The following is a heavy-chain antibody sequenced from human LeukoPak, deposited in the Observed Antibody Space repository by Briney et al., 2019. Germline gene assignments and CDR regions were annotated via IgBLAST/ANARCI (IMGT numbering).Heavy chain of an antibody. CDR3: ARDPYSGSYYAYYYYYMDV. CDR2: ITSSSRYI. CDR1: GFTFSSYA. D-gene: IGHD1-26*01. J-gene: IGHJ6*03. Sequence: GGSLRLSCAASGFTFSSYAMSWVRQAPGKGLEWVSSITSSSRYIYYADSVKGRFTISRDNAKNSLYLQMDSLRAEDAAVYYCARDPYSGSYYAYYYYYMDVWGKGTTVTVSS. V-gene: IGHV3-21*01.